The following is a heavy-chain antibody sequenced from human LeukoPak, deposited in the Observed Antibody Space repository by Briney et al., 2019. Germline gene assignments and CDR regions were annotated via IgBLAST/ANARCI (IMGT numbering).Heavy chain of an antibody. Sequence: GGSLRLSCAVSGLTFSSSWMDWVRQAPGKGLEWVAVISYDGSNKYYADSVKGRFTISRDNSKNTLYLQMNSLRAEDTAVYYCARDGSDCSSTSCYAPVGMDVWGQGTTVTVSS. D-gene: IGHD2-2*01. CDR2: ISYDGSNK. CDR1: GLTFSSSW. J-gene: IGHJ6*02. V-gene: IGHV3-30-3*01. CDR3: ARDGSDCSSTSCYAPVGMDV.